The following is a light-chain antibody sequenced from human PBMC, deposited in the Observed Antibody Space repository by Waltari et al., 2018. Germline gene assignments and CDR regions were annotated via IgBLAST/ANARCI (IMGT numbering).Light chain of an antibody. CDR1: SNDVGSYNL. CDR3: CSYAGSSTVV. CDR2: EGS. Sequence: QSALTQPASVSGSPGQSNTISCPGTSNDVGSYNLVSWYQQHPGKAPKLMIYEGSKWPSGVSNRFSGSKSGNTASLTISGLQAEDEADYYCCSYAGSSTVVFGGGTKLTVL. V-gene: IGLV2-23*01. J-gene: IGLJ2*01.